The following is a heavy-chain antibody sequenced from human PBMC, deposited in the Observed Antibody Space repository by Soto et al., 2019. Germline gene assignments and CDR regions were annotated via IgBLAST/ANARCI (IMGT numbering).Heavy chain of an antibody. CDR1: VGSFSGYD. D-gene: IGHD2-2*02. CDR2: INHSGST. J-gene: IGHJ6*01. V-gene: IGHV4-34*01. CDR3: ARGGRYCSSTIWYNYYYYYGMEV. Sequence: PTDTLSLTCAFYVGSFSGYDWSCIRHPPGKWLEWIGEINHSGSTNYNPSLKSRVTISVDTSKNQFPLKLSSVTAADTAVYYCARGGRYCSSTIWYNYYYYYGMEVWGQGTKVIVSS.